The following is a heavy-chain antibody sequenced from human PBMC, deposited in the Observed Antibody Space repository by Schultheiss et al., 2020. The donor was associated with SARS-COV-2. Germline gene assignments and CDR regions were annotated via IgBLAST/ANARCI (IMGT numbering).Heavy chain of an antibody. Sequence: SETLSLTCTVSGGSISSGGYYWSWIRQPPGKGLEWIGYIYYSGSTYYNPSLKSRVTISVDTSKNQFSLKLSSVTAADTAVYYCARVSATETTFYYSYDAMDVWSQGTTVTVSS. CDR3: ARVSATETTFYYSYDAMDV. CDR2: IYYSGST. J-gene: IGHJ6*02. D-gene: IGHD4-11*01. V-gene: IGHV4-61*08. CDR1: GGSISSGGYY.